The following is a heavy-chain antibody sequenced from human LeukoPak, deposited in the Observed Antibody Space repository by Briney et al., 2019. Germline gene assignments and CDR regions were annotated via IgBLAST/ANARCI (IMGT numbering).Heavy chain of an antibody. CDR1: GFTFSSYA. J-gene: IGHJ4*02. CDR3: AGELEQGIQLWLY. D-gene: IGHD5-18*01. Sequence: GGSLRLSCAASGFTFSSYAMHWVRQAPGKGLEWVAVISYDGSNKYYADSVKGRFTISRDNSKNTLYLQMNSLRAEDTAVYYCAGELEQGIQLWLYWGQGTLVTVSS. CDR2: ISYDGSNK. V-gene: IGHV3-30-3*01.